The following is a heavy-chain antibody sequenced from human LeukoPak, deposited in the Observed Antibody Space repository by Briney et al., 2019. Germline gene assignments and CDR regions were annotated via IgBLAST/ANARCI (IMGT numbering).Heavy chain of an antibody. CDR2: INPNSGGT. V-gene: IGHV1-2*02. CDR3: ARGDSSSSQDSSDY. CDR1: GYTFTGYY. Sequence: ASVKVSCKASGYTFTGYYMHWVRQAPGQGLEWMGWINPNSGGTNYAQKFQGRVTMTRDTSISTAYMELSRLRSDDTAVYYCARGDSSSSQDSSDYWGQGTLVTVSS. J-gene: IGHJ4*02. D-gene: IGHD6-6*01.